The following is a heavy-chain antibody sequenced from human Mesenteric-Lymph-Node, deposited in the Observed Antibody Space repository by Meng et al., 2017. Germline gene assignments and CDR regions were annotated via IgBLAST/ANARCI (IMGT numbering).Heavy chain of an antibody. D-gene: IGHD6-19*01. J-gene: IGHJ4*02. Sequence: QVQLVQSGAEVKKPGASVKVSCKASGYTFTSYGISWVRQAPGQGLEWMGWISAYDGNTNYAQKFQGRVTMATDTSTNTAYMELRSLRSDDTAVYYCARVRGVAGTNYFDYWGQGTLVTVSS. V-gene: IGHV1-18*01. CDR2: ISAYDGNT. CDR3: ARVRGVAGTNYFDY. CDR1: GYTFTSYG.